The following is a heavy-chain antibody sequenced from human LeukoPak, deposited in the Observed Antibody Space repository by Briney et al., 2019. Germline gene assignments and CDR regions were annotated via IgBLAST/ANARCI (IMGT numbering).Heavy chain of an antibody. D-gene: IGHD5-18*01. CDR2: ISDSGGST. J-gene: IGHJ4*02. Sequence: GGSLRLSCAASGFTFTSYAMNWVRQAPGKGLDWVSVISDSGGSTHYADSVKGRFTIPRDNSKNTLYLQMNSLRAEDTAVYYCAGGYRYYFDYWGQGTLVTVSS. CDR3: AGGYRYYFDY. V-gene: IGHV3-23*01. CDR1: GFTFTSYA.